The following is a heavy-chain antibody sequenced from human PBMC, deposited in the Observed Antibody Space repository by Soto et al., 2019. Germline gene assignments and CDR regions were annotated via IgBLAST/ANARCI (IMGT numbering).Heavy chain of an antibody. J-gene: IGHJ4*02. CDR1: GGSFSGYY. D-gene: IGHD2-15*01. CDR3: ARGRGPPSQVVAATGGTFDY. V-gene: IGHV4-34*01. Sequence: SETLSLTCAVYGGSFSGYYWSWIRQPLGKGLEWIGEINHSGSTNYNPSLKSRVTISVDTSKNQFSLKLSSVTAADTAVYYCARGRGPPSQVVAATGGTFDYWGQGTLVTVSS. CDR2: INHSGST.